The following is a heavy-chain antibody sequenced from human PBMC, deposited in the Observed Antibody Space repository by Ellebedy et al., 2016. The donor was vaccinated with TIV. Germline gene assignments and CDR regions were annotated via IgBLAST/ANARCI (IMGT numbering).Heavy chain of an antibody. J-gene: IGHJ2*01. V-gene: IGHV4-61*05. CDR3: ARARYDSSGYGNWYFDL. CDR2: IYYSGST. D-gene: IGHD3-22*01. CDR1: GGSISTSNYY. Sequence: MPSETLSLTCTVSGGSISTSNYYWGWIRQPPGKGLEWVGTIYYSGSTNYNPSLKSRVTISVDTSKNQFSLKLSSVTAADTAVYYCARARYDSSGYGNWYFDLWGRGTLVTVSS.